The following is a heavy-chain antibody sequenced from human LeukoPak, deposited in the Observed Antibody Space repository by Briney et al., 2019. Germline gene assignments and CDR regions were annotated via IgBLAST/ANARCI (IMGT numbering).Heavy chain of an antibody. CDR1: GFTFSSYG. J-gene: IGHJ6*03. D-gene: IGHD6-13*01. CDR3: AEAAMYSSSWYVPGNMDV. Sequence: GGSLRLSCAASGFTFSSYGMHWVRQAPGKGLEWVAFIRYDGSNKYYADSVKGRFTISRDNSKNTLYLQMNSLRAEDTAVYYCAEAAMYSSSWYVPGNMDVWGKGTTVTVSS. CDR2: IRYDGSNK. V-gene: IGHV3-30*02.